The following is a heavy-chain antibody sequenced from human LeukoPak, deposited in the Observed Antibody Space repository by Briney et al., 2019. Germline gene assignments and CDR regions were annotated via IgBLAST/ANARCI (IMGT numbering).Heavy chain of an antibody. J-gene: IGHJ4*02. CDR3: AREAGLGELSLWGNYFDY. CDR2: INPNSGGT. Sequence: ASVKVSCKASGYTFTGYYMHWVRRAPGQGLEWMGWINPNSGGTNYAQKFQGRVTMTRDTSISTAYMELSRLRSDDTAVYYCAREAGLGELSLWGNYFDYWGRGTLVTVSS. CDR1: GYTFTGYY. D-gene: IGHD3-16*02. V-gene: IGHV1-2*02.